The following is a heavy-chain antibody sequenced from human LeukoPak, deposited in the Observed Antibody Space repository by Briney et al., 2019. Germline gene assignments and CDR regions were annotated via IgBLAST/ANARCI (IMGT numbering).Heavy chain of an antibody. D-gene: IGHD3-22*01. CDR1: GFTFSSYA. Sequence: PGGSLRLSCAASGFTFSSYAMSWVRQAPGKGLEWVSAISGSGGSTYYADSVKGRFTISRDNSKNTLYLQMNSLRAEDTAVYYCAKDLVEYYYDSSGPPDAFDIWGQGTMVTVSS. J-gene: IGHJ3*02. CDR3: AKDLVEYYYDSSGPPDAFDI. CDR2: ISGSGGST. V-gene: IGHV3-23*01.